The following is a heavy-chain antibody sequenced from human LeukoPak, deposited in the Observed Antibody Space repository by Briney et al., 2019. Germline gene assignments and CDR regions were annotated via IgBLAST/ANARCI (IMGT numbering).Heavy chain of an antibody. Sequence: ASVTVSCKASGGTFSSYAISWVRQAPGQGLEWTGGIIPIFGTANYAQKFQGRVTITADESTSTAYMELSSLRSEDTAVYYCARSREGYYYYYYMDVWGKGTTVTISS. CDR3: ARSREGYYYYYYMDV. V-gene: IGHV1-69*13. CDR2: IIPIFGTA. J-gene: IGHJ6*03. CDR1: GGTFSSYA.